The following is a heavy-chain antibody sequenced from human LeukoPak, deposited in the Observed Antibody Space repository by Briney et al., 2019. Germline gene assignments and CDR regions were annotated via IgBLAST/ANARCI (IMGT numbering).Heavy chain of an antibody. J-gene: IGHJ5*02. Sequence: SETLPLTCTVSGGSISSYYWSWIRQPPGKGLEWIGYIYYSGSTNYNPSLKSRVTISVDTSKNQFSLKLSSVTAADTAVYYCAGGGSYYDSSGYYSHWFDPWGQGTLVTVSS. V-gene: IGHV4-59*08. CDR2: IYYSGST. CDR3: AGGGSYYDSSGYYSHWFDP. D-gene: IGHD3-22*01. CDR1: GGSISSYY.